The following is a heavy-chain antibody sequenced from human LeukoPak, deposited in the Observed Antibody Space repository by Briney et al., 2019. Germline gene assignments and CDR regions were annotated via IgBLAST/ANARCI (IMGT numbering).Heavy chain of an antibody. CDR2: IRGKAYGGTT. D-gene: IGHD4-17*01. V-gene: IGHV3-49*04. CDR1: GFTFGDYA. CDR3: TRVGRKGTVTTWGY. J-gene: IGHJ4*02. Sequence: GRSLRLSCTASGFTFGDYAMSWVRQAPGKGLEWVGFIRGKAYGGTTEYAASVKGRFTISRDDSKSIAYLQMNSLKTEDTAVYYCTRVGRKGTVTTWGYWGQGTLVTVSS.